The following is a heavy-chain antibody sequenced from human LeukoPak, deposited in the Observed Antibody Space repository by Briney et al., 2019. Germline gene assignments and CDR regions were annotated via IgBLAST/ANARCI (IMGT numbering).Heavy chain of an antibody. J-gene: IGHJ4*02. Sequence: PGGSLRLSCAASGLTFSNYEIDWVRQAPGKGLEWISYISVTGLTISYSDSVKGRLTISRDNAKNSLYLQMNSLRAEDTALYYCAISRTIYFDYWGQGALVTVSS. CDR1: GLTFSNYE. CDR3: AISRTIYFDY. V-gene: IGHV3-48*03. D-gene: IGHD3-3*01. CDR2: ISVTGLTI.